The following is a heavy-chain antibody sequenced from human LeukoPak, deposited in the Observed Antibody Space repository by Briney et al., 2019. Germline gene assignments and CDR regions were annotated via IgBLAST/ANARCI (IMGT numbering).Heavy chain of an antibody. J-gene: IGHJ6*03. CDR1: GGSISSYY. CDR3: ARTVNTAFAYYYYYMDV. D-gene: IGHD5-18*01. Sequence: PSETLSLTCTVSGGSISSYYWSWIRQPPGKGLEWIGYIYYSGSTNYNPSLKSRVTISVDTSKNQFSLKLSSVTAADTAVYYCARTVNTAFAYYYYYMDVWGKGTTVTVSS. CDR2: IYYSGST. V-gene: IGHV4-59*01.